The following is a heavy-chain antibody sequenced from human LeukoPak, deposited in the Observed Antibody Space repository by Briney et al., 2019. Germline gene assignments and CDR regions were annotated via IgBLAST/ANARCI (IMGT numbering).Heavy chain of an antibody. CDR3: ARAATTGTADY. V-gene: IGHV3-7*01. J-gene: IGHJ4*02. D-gene: IGHD1-1*01. Sequence: PGGSLRLSCAASGFIFSNYWMSWVRQAPGKGLEWVANINQDGGAKYYVDSLEGRFTISRDNNEKSLFLQLNSLTADDTAVYFCARAATTGTADYWGQGTLVTVSS. CDR1: GFIFSNYW. CDR2: INQDGGAK.